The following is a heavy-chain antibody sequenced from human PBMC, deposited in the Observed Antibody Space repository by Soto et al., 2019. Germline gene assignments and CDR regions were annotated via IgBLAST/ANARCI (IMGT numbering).Heavy chain of an antibody. J-gene: IGHJ6*02. CDR1: GGTFGSYA. D-gene: IGHD2-2*01. V-gene: IGHV1-69*01. CDR3: ARSQGSSTSLEIYYYYCYGMDV. CDR2: IITIPGTA. Sequence: QVQLVQSGAEVKKPGSSVKVSCKASGGTFGSYAISWVRQAPGQGLEWMGGIITIPGTANYAQKFQGRVTMAADESTSTAYMELSSLRSEDTAVYYCARSQGSSTSLEIYYYYCYGMDVWGQGTTVTVSS.